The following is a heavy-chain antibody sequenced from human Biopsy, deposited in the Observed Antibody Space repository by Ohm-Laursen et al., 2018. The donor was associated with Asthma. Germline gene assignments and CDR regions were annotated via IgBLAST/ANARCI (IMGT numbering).Heavy chain of an antibody. D-gene: IGHD6-6*01. CDR1: GDAMSTSGSY. Sequence: SETLSLTCIVSGDAMSTSGSYWGWIRQSPGKGLEWIGSIYYSGRTYYNPSLESRVTISADTPKNPFSLKVTSVTAADTAVYYCARAVSGSSYWYFDLWGRGDLVTVSS. J-gene: IGHJ2*01. V-gene: IGHV4-39*02. CDR3: ARAVSGSSYWYFDL. CDR2: IYYSGRT.